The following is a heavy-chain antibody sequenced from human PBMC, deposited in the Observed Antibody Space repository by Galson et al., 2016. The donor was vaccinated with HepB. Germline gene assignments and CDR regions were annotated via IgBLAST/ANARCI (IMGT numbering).Heavy chain of an antibody. CDR2: ISYDGSYE. V-gene: IGHV3-30*04. J-gene: IGHJ4*02. CDR3: ARAVHGSGSYWDK. D-gene: IGHD3-10*01. Sequence: APGKGLEWVAVISYDGSYESYAGAVKGRFTISRDNFKNTLYLHLNSLRAEETAVYYCARAVHGSGSYWDKWGQGTLVAVSS.